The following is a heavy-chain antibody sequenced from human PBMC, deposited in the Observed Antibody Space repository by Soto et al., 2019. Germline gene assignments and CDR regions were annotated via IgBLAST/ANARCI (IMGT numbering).Heavy chain of an antibody. D-gene: IGHD2-21*02. CDR3: ARQRTSVVTKAYFDV. CDR2: IYYSGST. CDR1: VDSISSRSYY. J-gene: IGHJ4*02. V-gene: IGHV4-39*01. Sequence: LETLSLTCTFPVDSISSRSYYWGWIRQPPGKGLEWIGSIYYSGSTYNNPSLRSRVSMSIDTSKDQFSLKLKSVTAADTALYFCARQRTSVVTKAYFDVWGPGSLVTVSS.